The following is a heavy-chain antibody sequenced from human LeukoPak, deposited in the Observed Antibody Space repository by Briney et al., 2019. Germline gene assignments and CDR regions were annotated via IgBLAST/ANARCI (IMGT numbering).Heavy chain of an antibody. V-gene: IGHV3-23*01. CDR1: GFTFSSYA. CDR3: AKDSSSWSPHYFDY. CDR2: ISGSGSNT. Sequence: GGSLRLSCAASGFTFSSYAMNWVRQAPGKGLEWVSAISGSGSNTYYSDSVKGRFTISRENSKKTLYLQMNSLRAEDTAVYYCAKDSSSWSPHYFDYWGQGTQVTVSS. J-gene: IGHJ4*02. D-gene: IGHD6-13*01.